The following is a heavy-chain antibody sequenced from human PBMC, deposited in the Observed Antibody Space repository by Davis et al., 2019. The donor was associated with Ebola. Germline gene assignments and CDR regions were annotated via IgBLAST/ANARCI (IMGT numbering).Heavy chain of an antibody. Sequence: SETLSLTCTVPDGSIHSYYWSWIRQPPGKGLEWIGDVYDGETTNYNPSLNSRVTMSVDTTNNQFFLNLSSVTAADTAVYYWARGIRDGAGDWFDPWGQGTLVTVSS. CDR2: VYDGETT. V-gene: IGHV4-59*01. J-gene: IGHJ5*02. CDR1: DGSIHSYY. CDR3: ARGIRDGAGDWFDP. D-gene: IGHD2/OR15-2a*01.